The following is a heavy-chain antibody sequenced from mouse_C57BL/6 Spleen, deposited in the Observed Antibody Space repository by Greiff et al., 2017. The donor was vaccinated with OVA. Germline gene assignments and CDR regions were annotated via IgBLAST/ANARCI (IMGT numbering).Heavy chain of an antibody. Sequence: VKLMESGAELVKPGASVKISCKASGYAFSSYWMNWVKQRPGKGLEWIGQIYPGDGDTNYNGKFKGKATLTADKSSSTAYMQLSSLTSEDSAVYFCARQDYDYDVDYWGQGTTLTVSS. CDR2: IYPGDGDT. V-gene: IGHV1-80*01. D-gene: IGHD2-4*01. CDR1: GYAFSSYW. CDR3: ARQDYDYDVDY. J-gene: IGHJ2*01.